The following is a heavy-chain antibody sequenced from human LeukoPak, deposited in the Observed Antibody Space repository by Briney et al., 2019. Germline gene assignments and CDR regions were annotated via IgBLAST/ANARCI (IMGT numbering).Heavy chain of an antibody. CDR1: GGSISSYY. CDR2: IYYSGST. D-gene: IGHD6-13*01. CDR3: ARLFFNNSSWYTNDY. Sequence: PSETLSLTCTVSGGSISSYYWSWIRQPPGKGLEWIGYIYYSGSTNYNPSLKSRVTISVDTSKNQFSLKLSSVTAADTAVYYCARLFFNNSSWYTNDYWGQGTLVTVSS. J-gene: IGHJ4*02. V-gene: IGHV4-59*08.